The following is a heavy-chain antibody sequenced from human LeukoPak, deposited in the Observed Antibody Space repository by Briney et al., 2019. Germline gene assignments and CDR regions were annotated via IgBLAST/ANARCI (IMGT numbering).Heavy chain of an antibody. CDR2: IIPIFGTA. V-gene: IGHV1-69*13. CDR3: ARVPFWSGSPFDY. D-gene: IGHD3-3*01. CDR1: GGTFSSYA. Sequence: SVKVSCKASGGTFSSYAISWVRQAPGQGLEWMGGIIPIFGTANYAQKFQGRVTITADESTSTAYMELSSLRSEGTAVYYCARVPFWSGSPFDYWGQGTLVTVSS. J-gene: IGHJ4*02.